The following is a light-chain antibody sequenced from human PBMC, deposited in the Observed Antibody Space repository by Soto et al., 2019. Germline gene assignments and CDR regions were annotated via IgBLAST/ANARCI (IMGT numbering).Light chain of an antibody. CDR2: AAS. CDR1: QSVRSSY. V-gene: IGKV3-20*01. J-gene: IGKJ1*01. Sequence: EIVLTQSPDTLSLSPGESATLSCMASQSVRSSYLAWYQQTPGQTPRLLIYAASSRATGIPDRFSGSGSGTDFTLTISRLEPEDFAVYYCQQYDSSPKTFGQGTKVDIK. CDR3: QQYDSSPKT.